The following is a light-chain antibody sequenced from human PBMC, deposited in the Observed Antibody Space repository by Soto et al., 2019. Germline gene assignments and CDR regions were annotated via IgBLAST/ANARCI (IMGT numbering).Light chain of an antibody. CDR1: QSVSSN. Sequence: EVVMTQSPATLSVSPGERATLSCRASQSVSSNLAWYQQKPGQAPRLLIYGATTRASGIPARFSGSGSGTEFTLTISSLQSEDFTVYYCQQYNNWPPITFGQGTRLEIK. CDR3: QQYNNWPPIT. CDR2: GAT. V-gene: IGKV3-15*01. J-gene: IGKJ5*01.